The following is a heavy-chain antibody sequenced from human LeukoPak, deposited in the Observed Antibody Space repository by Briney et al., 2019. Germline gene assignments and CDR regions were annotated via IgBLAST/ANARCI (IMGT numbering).Heavy chain of an antibody. J-gene: IGHJ5*02. CDR1: GGTFSSYA. V-gene: IGHV1-69*01. CDR3: ARDGPTYYGSVLNWFDP. D-gene: IGHD3-10*01. CDR2: IIPIFGTA. Sequence: GASVKVSCKASGGTFSSYAISWVRQAPGQGLEWMGGIIPIFGTANYAQKLQGRVTITADESTSTAYMELSSLRSEDTAVYYCARDGPTYYGSVLNWFDPWGQGTLVTVSS.